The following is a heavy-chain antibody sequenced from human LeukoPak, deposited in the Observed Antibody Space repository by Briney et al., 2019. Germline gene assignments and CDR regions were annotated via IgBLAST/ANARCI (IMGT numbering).Heavy chain of an antibody. CDR2: ISSSGSTI. V-gene: IGHV3-48*03. J-gene: IGHJ6*02. CDR1: GFTFSSYE. Sequence: PGGSLRLSCAASGFTFSSYEMNWVRQAPGKGLEWVSYISSSGSTIYYADSVKSRFTISRDNAKNSLYLQMNSLRAEDTAVYYCAREQITAPYYYYGMDVWGQGTTVTVSS. CDR3: AREQITAPYYYYGMDV. D-gene: IGHD1-20*01.